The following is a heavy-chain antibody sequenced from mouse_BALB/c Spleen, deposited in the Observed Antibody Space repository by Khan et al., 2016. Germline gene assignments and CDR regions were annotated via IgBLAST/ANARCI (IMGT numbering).Heavy chain of an antibody. V-gene: IGHV1-9*01. Sequence: QVQLKESGAELMKPGASVKISCKATGYTFSSYWIEWVKQRPGHGLEWIGEILPGSGSTNYNEKFKGKATFTADTSSNTAYMQLSSLTSDDSAVYYCARWGTEFAYWGQGTLVTVSA. CDR1: GYTFSSYW. CDR2: ILPGSGST. CDR3: ARWGTEFAY. J-gene: IGHJ3*01. D-gene: IGHD3-3*01.